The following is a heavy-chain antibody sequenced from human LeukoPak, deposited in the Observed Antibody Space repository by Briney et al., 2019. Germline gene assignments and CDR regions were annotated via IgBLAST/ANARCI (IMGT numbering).Heavy chain of an antibody. CDR1: GFTFSSYA. CDR3: AKARVNYFDY. CDR2: ISGSGGNT. D-gene: IGHD3-10*01. J-gene: IGHJ4*02. V-gene: IGHV3-23*01. Sequence: PGGSLRLSCAVSGFTFSSYAMSWVRQAPGKGLEWVSTISGSGGNTYYADSVKGRFTISRDNSKNTLYLQMNSLGAEDTAVYYCAKARVNYFDYWGQGTLVTVSS.